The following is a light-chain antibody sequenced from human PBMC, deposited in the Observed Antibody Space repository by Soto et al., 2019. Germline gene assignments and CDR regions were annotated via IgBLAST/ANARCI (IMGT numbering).Light chain of an antibody. V-gene: IGKV1-39*01. J-gene: IGKJ1*01. CDR3: QQSYSTPRT. CDR1: QSISSY. Sequence: DIQMTQSPSSLSASVGDRVTITCRASQSISSYLNWYQQKPGKAPKLLIYAASSLQSGFPSRFSSSGSGTDFTLTISSLQPEDFATYYCQQSYSTPRTFGQGTKVEIK. CDR2: AAS.